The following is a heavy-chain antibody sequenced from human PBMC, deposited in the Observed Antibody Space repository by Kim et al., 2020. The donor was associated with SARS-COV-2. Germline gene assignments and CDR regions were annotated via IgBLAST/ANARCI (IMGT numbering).Heavy chain of an antibody. D-gene: IGHD3-10*01. Sequence: GGSLRLSCAASGFTFSSYAMSWVRQAPGKGLEWVSAISGSGGSTYYADSVKGRFTISRDNSKNTLYLQMNSLRAEDTAVYYCAKDLGYYGSGSFAFDIWGQGTMVTVSS. CDR2: ISGSGGST. V-gene: IGHV3-23*01. CDR3: AKDLGYYGSGSFAFDI. CDR1: GFTFSSYA. J-gene: IGHJ3*02.